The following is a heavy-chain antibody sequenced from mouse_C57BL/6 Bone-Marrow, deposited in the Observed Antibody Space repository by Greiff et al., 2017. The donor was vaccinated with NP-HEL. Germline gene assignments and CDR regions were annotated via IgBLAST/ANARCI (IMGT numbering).Heavy chain of an antibody. J-gene: IGHJ3*01. Sequence: VQLQQPGAELVKPGASVPMSCNASGYTFTSYWITWVKQRPGQGLEWIGDIYPGSGSTNYNEPFTSKATLTVDPSSSTAYMQLSSLTSEDSAVYYCARGPRQLRRRAWFAYGGQGTLVTVSA. CDR3: ARGPRQLRRRAWFAY. D-gene: IGHD3-2*02. CDR1: GYTFTSYW. V-gene: IGHV1-55*01. CDR2: IYPGSGST.